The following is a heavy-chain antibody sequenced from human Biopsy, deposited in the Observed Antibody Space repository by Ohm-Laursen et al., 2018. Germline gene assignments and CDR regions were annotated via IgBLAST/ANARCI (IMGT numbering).Heavy chain of an antibody. D-gene: IGHD6-19*01. J-gene: IGHJ4*02. V-gene: IGHV4-59*07. Sequence: SHTLSLTCTVSSGPISSYYWSWIRQPPGKGLEWIGYIDYRGSTKYNPSLRSRVTMSIDTSRNQFSLKLSSVTAADTAVYYCATTTMDTSGWFGNYFDSWGQGTLVTVSA. CDR2: IDYRGST. CDR1: SGPISSYY. CDR3: ATTTMDTSGWFGNYFDS.